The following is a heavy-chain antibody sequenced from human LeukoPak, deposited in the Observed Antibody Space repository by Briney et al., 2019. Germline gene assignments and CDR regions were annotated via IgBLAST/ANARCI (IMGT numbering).Heavy chain of an antibody. D-gene: IGHD6-13*01. CDR3: AKVPDPGYSSSWYPDY. CDR2: ISWDGGST. J-gene: IGHJ4*02. Sequence: GGSLRLSCSASGFTFDDYTMHWVRQAPGKGLEWVSLISWDGGSTYYADSVKGRFTISRDNSKNSLYLQMNSLRTEDTALYYCAKVPDPGYSSSWYPDYWGQGTLVTVSS. CDR1: GFTFDDYT. V-gene: IGHV3-43*01.